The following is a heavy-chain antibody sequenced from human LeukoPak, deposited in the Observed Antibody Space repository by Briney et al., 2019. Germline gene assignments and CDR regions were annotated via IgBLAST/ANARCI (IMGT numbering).Heavy chain of an antibody. CDR1: GGSISSYY. Sequence: PSETLSLTCTVSGGSISSYYWSWIRQPPGKGLEWIGGIYYSGSTYYNPSLKSRVTISVDTSKNQFSLKLSSVTAADTAVYYCAREAGGPTYPPDYWGQGTLVTVSS. D-gene: IGHD6-25*01. CDR2: IYYSGST. CDR3: AREAGGPTYPPDY. J-gene: IGHJ4*02. V-gene: IGHV4-39*07.